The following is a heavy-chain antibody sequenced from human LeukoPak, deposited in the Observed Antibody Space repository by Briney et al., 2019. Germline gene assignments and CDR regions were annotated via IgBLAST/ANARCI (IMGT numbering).Heavy chain of an antibody. CDR1: GGSVSGYY. D-gene: IGHD2-15*01. CDR2: INHSGST. Sequence: SETLSLTCAVYGGSVSGYYWSWIRQPPGKGVEWIGEINHSGSTNYNPSLKSRVTISVDTSKKQFSLKLSSVTAADTAVYYCARGVCSGGGCYGLFNYWGQGTLVTVSP. V-gene: IGHV4-34*01. CDR3: ARGVCSGGGCYGLFNY. J-gene: IGHJ4*02.